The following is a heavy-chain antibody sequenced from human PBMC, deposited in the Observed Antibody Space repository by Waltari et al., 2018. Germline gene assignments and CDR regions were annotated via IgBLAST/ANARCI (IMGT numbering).Heavy chain of an antibody. CDR3: ASHSPHCTGGVCYPVGYYYMDV. D-gene: IGHD2-8*02. Sequence: QVQLQESGPGLVKPSETLALTCTVPGGSISSYYWSWIRQPPGKGLEWIGYIYYSGSTNYNPSLERRVTISVDTSKNQFSLKLSSVTAADTAVYYCASHSPHCTGGVCYPVGYYYMDVWGKGTTVTVSS. CDR2: IYYSGST. V-gene: IGHV4-59*01. J-gene: IGHJ6*03. CDR1: GGSISSYY.